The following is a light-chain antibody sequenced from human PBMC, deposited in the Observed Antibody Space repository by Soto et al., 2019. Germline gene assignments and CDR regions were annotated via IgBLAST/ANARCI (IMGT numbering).Light chain of an antibody. Sequence: DIQVTQSPSSLSASVGDRVTITCRASQSVTTYLNWYQQKPGKAPNLLIYSASSLQTGVPSRFSGSGSGTDFTLTINTLQPEDFATYYCQQSYSAPYTFGQGTLLEIK. J-gene: IGKJ2*01. CDR2: SAS. CDR3: QQSYSAPYT. V-gene: IGKV1-39*01. CDR1: QSVTTY.